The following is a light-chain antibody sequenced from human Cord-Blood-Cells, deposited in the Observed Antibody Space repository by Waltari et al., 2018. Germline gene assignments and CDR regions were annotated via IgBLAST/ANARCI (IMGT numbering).Light chain of an antibody. Sequence: QSVLTQPPSASGTPGQRVTISCSGSSSNIGSNYVYWYQQLTGTAPKLLIYRNNQRPSGVPDRFSGSKSGTSASLAISGLRSEDEADYYCAAWDDSLYWVFGGGTKLTVL. CDR1: SSNIGSNY. CDR2: RNN. J-gene: IGLJ3*02. CDR3: AAWDDSLYWV. V-gene: IGLV1-47*01.